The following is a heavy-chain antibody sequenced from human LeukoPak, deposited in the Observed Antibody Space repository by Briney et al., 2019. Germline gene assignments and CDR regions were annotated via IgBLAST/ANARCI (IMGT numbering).Heavy chain of an antibody. J-gene: IGHJ4*02. Sequence: PGGSLRLSCAASGFTFGNFWMSWVRQAPGRGLEWVSAISGSGGGTYYADSVKGRFTISRDNSKNTLYLQMNSLRAEDTAVYYCARGPSGYHNTGGQGTLVTVSS. V-gene: IGHV3-23*01. CDR2: ISGSGGGT. CDR3: ARGPSGYHNT. D-gene: IGHD5-12*01. CDR1: GFTFGNFW.